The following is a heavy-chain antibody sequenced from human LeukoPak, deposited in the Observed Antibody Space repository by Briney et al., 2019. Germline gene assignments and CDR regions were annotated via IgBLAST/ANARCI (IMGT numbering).Heavy chain of an antibody. J-gene: IGHJ4*02. V-gene: IGHV3-53*01. CDR3: ARELGMTHDY. CDR2: IYSGGDT. Sequence: GGSLRLSCAASGFTVSSNFMSWVRQAPGKGLEWVSVIYSGGDTYYADSVKGRFTISRDNSKDMLYLQMNSLRAEDTAVYYCARELGMTHDYWGQGTLVTVSS. CDR1: GFTVSSNF. D-gene: IGHD7-27*01.